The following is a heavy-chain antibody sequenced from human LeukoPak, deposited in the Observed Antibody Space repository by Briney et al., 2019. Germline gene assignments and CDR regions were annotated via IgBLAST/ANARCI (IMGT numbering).Heavy chain of an antibody. Sequence: PSETLSLTCTVSGGSISSSSYYWGWIRQPPGKGLEWIGSIYYSGSTYYNPSLKSRVTISVDTSKNQFSLKLSSVTAADTAVYYCASLYSSSWYFFDYWGQETLVTVSS. J-gene: IGHJ4*02. CDR1: GGSISSSSYY. V-gene: IGHV4-39*01. CDR3: ASLYSSSWYFFDY. D-gene: IGHD6-13*01. CDR2: IYYSGST.